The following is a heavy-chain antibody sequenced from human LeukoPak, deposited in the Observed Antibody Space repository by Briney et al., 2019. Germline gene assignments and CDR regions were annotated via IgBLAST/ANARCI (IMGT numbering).Heavy chain of an antibody. D-gene: IGHD3-10*01. Sequence: GGSLRLSCAASGFTFSSYSMNWVRQAPGKGLEWVSSISSSSSYIYYADSVKGRFTISRDNAKNSLYLQMNSLRAEDTAVYYCARAGVYYYYMDVWGKGTTVTVSS. CDR3: ARAGVYYYYMDV. J-gene: IGHJ6*03. V-gene: IGHV3-21*01. CDR2: ISSSSSYI. CDR1: GFTFSSYS.